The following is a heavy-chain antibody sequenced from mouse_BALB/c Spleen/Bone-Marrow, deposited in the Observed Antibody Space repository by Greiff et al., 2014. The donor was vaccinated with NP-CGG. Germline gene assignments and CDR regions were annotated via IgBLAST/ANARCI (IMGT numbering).Heavy chain of an antibody. Sequence: QVQLQQSGPGLVQPSQSLSITCTVSGFSLTSYGVHWVRQSPGKGLEWLGVIWSGGSTDYNAAFISGLSISKDNSKSQVFFKMNSLQANDTAIYYCARNYYGSSYWYFDVWGAGTTVTVSS. V-gene: IGHV2-2*02. CDR3: ARNYYGSSYWYFDV. CDR2: IWSGGST. CDR1: GFSLTSYG. D-gene: IGHD1-1*01. J-gene: IGHJ1*01.